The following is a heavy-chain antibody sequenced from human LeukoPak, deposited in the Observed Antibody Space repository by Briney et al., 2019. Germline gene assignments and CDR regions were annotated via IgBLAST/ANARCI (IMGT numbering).Heavy chain of an antibody. Sequence: GGSLSLSCAASGSTFSNYGMGCGRQAPGKGLEWVSVVSGSGDRTHYADSVKGRFTISRDNSKNTLYLQMNSLRAEDTAVYYCARDLSPVVRASPMGYWGQGTLVTVSS. J-gene: IGHJ4*02. CDR3: ARDLSPVVRASPMGY. CDR2: VSGSGDRT. D-gene: IGHD3-10*01. V-gene: IGHV3-23*01. CDR1: GSTFSNYG.